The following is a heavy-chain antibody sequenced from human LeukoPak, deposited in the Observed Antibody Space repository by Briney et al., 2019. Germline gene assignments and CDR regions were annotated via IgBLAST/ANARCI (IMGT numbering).Heavy chain of an antibody. CDR2: IYYSGTT. V-gene: IGHV4-59*08. J-gene: IGHJ5*02. CDR1: GGSISSNY. Sequence: SETLSLTCTVSGGSISSNYWTWIRQPPGKGLEWVGYIYYSGTTNYNPSLKSRVTISVDTSKNQFSLKLTSVTAADTAVYYCARVEAAAGPRIRFDPWGQGTLVTVSS. CDR3: ARVEAAAGPRIRFDP. D-gene: IGHD6-13*01.